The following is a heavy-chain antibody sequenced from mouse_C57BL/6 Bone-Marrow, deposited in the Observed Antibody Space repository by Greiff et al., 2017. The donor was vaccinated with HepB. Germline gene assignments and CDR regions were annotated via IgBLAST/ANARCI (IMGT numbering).Heavy chain of an antibody. CDR1: GYTFTSYW. J-gene: IGHJ2*01. V-gene: IGHV1-62-3*01. CDR2: IDPNSGGT. D-gene: IGHD1-1*01. Sequence: VKQSCKASGYTFTSYWMHWVKQRPGRGLEWIGRIDPNSGGTKYNEKFKSKATLTVDKPSSTAYMQLSSLTSEDSAVYYCAIYYGSSYYFDYWGQGTTLTVSS. CDR3: AIYYGSSYYFDY.